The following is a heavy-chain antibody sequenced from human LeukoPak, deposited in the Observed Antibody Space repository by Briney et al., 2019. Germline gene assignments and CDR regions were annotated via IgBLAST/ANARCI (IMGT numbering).Heavy chain of an antibody. CDR3: ARPRDGYNYGAFDI. J-gene: IGHJ3*02. D-gene: IGHD5-24*01. Sequence: GGSLRLSCAASGFTFSIYTMNWVRQAPGKGLAGVSYISTGSSTIHYADSVKGRFTISRDNAKSSLYLQMNSLRDEDTAVYYCARPRDGYNYGAFDIWGQGTMVTVSS. V-gene: IGHV3-48*02. CDR1: GFTFSIYT. CDR2: ISTGSSTI.